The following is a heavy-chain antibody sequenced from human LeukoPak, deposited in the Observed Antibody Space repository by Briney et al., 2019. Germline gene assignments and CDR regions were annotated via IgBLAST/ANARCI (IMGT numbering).Heavy chain of an antibody. Sequence: SETLSLTCAVYGGSFSAYYWSWIRQPPGKGLEWIGYIYYSGSTNYNPSLKSRVTISVDTSKNQFSLRLSSVTAADTAVYYCAAEGSSGFDYWGQGTLVTVSS. J-gene: IGHJ4*02. D-gene: IGHD6-19*01. CDR1: GGSFSAYY. CDR2: IYYSGST. V-gene: IGHV4-59*01. CDR3: AAEGSSGFDY.